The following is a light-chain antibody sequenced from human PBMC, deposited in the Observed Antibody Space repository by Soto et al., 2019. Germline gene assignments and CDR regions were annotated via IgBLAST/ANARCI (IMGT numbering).Light chain of an antibody. V-gene: IGKV3-20*01. CDR3: QQYGRSPGLFT. Sequence: EIVLTQSPGTLSLSPGERATLSCRASQSVSNTYLAWYQQKPGQAPRLLIYDASSKATDIPDRFSGSGSGTDFPLTISRLEPEDVAVYYCQQYGRSPGLFTFGPGTKVDIK. J-gene: IGKJ3*01. CDR1: QSVSNTY. CDR2: DAS.